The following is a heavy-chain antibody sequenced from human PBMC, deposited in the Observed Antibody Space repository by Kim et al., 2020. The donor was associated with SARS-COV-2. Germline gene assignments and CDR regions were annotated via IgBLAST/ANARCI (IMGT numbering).Heavy chain of an antibody. CDR3: ARRTTIYGMDV. CDR2: I. V-gene: IGHV3-11*04. J-gene: IGHJ6*02. Sequence: IYYADSVKGRFTISRDNAKNSLYLQMNSLRAEDTAVYYCARRTTIYGMDVWGQGTTVTVSS. D-gene: IGHD1-1*01.